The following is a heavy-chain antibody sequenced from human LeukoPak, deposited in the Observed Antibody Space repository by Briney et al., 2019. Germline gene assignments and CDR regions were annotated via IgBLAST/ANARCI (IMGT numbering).Heavy chain of an antibody. V-gene: IGHV3-11*04. CDR1: GFTFSDYY. CDR3: AIDKLRGSYDSSYFDY. D-gene: IGHD1-26*01. J-gene: IGHJ4*02. CDR2: ISSSGSTI. Sequence: PGGSLRLFCAASGFTFSDYYMSWIRQAPGKGLEWVSYISSSGSTIYYADSVKGRFTISRDNAKNSLYLQMNSLRAEDTAVYYCAIDKLRGSYDSSYFDYWGQGTLVTVSS.